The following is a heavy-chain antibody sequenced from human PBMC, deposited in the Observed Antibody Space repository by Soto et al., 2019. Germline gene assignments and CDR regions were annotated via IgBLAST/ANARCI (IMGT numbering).Heavy chain of an antibody. CDR3: ARWDYGVYARFDY. V-gene: IGHV1-8*01. Sequence: QVQLVQSGTEVKKPGASVKVSCKASGYTFTSHDINWVRQATGQGLEWMGWMNPNSGNTGYAQKFRGRVTMTRNTSISTAYMELSSLRSEDTAVYYCARWDYGVYARFDYWGQGTLVTVSS. CDR2: MNPNSGNT. J-gene: IGHJ4*02. CDR1: GYTFTSHD. D-gene: IGHD4-17*01.